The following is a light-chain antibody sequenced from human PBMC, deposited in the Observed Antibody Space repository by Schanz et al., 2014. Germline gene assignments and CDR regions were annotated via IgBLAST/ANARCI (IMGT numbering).Light chain of an antibody. CDR3: MQALPNPGYT. CDR1: QSLLQSNGYNY. J-gene: IGKJ2*01. V-gene: IGKV2-28*01. CDR2: LGS. Sequence: DIVMTQSPLSLPVTPGAPASISCRSSQSLLQSNGYNYVDWYLQKPGQSPQLLIYLGSSRASGVPDRFSGSGSGTYFTLTISRVEAEDVGVYYCMQALPNPGYTFGPGTKLEIK.